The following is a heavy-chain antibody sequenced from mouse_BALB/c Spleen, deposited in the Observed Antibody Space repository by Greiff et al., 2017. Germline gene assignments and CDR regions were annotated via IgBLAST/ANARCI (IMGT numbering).Heavy chain of an antibody. J-gene: IGHJ3*01. CDR1: GFAFSSYD. CDR3: ARDWFAY. Sequence: EVQLVESGGGLVKPGGSLKLSCAASGFAFSSYDMSWVRQTPEKRLEWVAYISDGGSYTYYPDSVKGRFTISRDNAKNNLYLQMSSLKSEDTAMYYCARDWFAYWGQGTLVTVSA. V-gene: IGHV5-4*02. CDR2: ISDGGSYT.